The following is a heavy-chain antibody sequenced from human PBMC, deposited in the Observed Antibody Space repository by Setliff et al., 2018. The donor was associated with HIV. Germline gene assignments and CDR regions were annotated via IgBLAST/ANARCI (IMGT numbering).Heavy chain of an antibody. CDR3: ARTEYFDFWSGPRGFDP. Sequence: GASVKVSCKASGYTLTGHYMHWVRQAPGQGLEWMGYFNPNNAASKFAQKFQGRVTMTRDTSTSTAYMELTSLTSDDTAVYYCARTEYFDFWSGPRGFDPWGQGTLVTVSS. CDR2: FNPNNAAS. D-gene: IGHD3-3*01. CDR1: GYTLTGHY. V-gene: IGHV1-2*02. J-gene: IGHJ5*02.